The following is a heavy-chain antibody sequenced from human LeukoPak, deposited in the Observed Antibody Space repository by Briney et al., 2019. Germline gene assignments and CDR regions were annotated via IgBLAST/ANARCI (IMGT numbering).Heavy chain of an antibody. J-gene: IGHJ4*02. V-gene: IGHV4-39*01. CDR3: ARLPPSWYYFDY. CDR2: IYYSGST. Sequence: SETLSLTCTVSGGSISSSSYYWGWIRQPPGKGLEWIGSIYYSGSTYYNPSLKSRVTIFVDTSKNQFSLKLSSVTAADTAVYYCARLPPSWYYFDYWGQGTLVTVSS. CDR1: GGSISSSSYY. D-gene: IGHD3-10*01.